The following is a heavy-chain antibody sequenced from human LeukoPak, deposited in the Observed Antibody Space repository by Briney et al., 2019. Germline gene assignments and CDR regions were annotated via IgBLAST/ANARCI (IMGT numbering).Heavy chain of an antibody. D-gene: IGHD2-2*01. CDR3: TTATRYCSSTSCLRFDY. V-gene: IGHV3-15*01. CDR1: GFTFSNAW. J-gene: IGHJ4*02. CDR2: IKSKTDGGTT. Sequence: GGSLRLSCAASGFTFSNAWMSWVRQAPGKGLEWVGRIKSKTDGGTTDHAAPVKGRFTISRDDSKNTLYLQMNSLKTEDTAVYYCTTATRYCSSTSCLRFDYWGQGTLVTVSS.